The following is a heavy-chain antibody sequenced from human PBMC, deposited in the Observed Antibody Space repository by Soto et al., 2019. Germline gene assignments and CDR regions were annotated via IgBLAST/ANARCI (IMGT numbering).Heavy chain of an antibody. CDR3: AQNVDGSAFEY. J-gene: IGHJ4*02. CDR2: ISYDGNDR. V-gene: IGHV3-30*03. Sequence: QVQLVESGGGVVQPGRSLTVSCAASGFTFSNYGMRWVRQPPGKGLEWGAVISYDGNDRHYTDSVKGRFTISRDNSKKTLYLQMNSLRAEDTAVYYCAQNVDGSAFEYWGQGTLVTVSS. CDR1: GFTFSNYG.